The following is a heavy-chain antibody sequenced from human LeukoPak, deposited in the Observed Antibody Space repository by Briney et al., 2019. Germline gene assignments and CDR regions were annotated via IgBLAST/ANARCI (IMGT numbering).Heavy chain of an antibody. V-gene: IGHV1-18*01. D-gene: IGHD3-3*01. CDR3: ARIQEHRSGLDF. J-gene: IGHJ4*02. CDR2: ISTYKDDT. CDR1: GYSFTNYG. Sequence: GASVKVSCKASGYSFTNYGISWVRQAPGQGLEWMGWISTYKDDTNYAQKIQGRVIMTKDTSTSTVYIELRSLRHDDTAVYFCARIQEHRSGLDFWGQGTLVTVSS.